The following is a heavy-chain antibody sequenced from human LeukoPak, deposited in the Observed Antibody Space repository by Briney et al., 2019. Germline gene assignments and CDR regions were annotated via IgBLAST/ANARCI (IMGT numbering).Heavy chain of an antibody. J-gene: IGHJ4*02. V-gene: IGHV3-74*01. CDR3: ARLRGVNIDH. Sequence: GGSLRLSCAASGFTFSSYWMHWVRQAPGKGLVWVSRINSDGSSTSYADSVKGRFTISRDNSRNTLYLQMNSLRDEDTAVYHCARLRGVNIDHWGQGTLVTVSS. D-gene: IGHD3-10*01. CDR2: INSDGSST. CDR1: GFTFSSYW.